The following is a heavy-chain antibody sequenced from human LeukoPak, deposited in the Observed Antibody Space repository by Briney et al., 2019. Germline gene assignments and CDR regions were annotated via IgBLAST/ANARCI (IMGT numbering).Heavy chain of an antibody. V-gene: IGHV3-23*01. J-gene: IGHJ4*02. CDR3: AGGRFRELFIDY. CDR1: GFTFSTYA. CDR2: IGGSGGVT. Sequence: HAGGSLRLSCAASGFTFSTYALTWVRQAPGKGLEWVSTIGGSGGVTYYADSVKGRFTISRDNSKNTLYLQMNSLRAEDTAVYYCAGGRFRELFIDYWGQGTLVTVSS. D-gene: IGHD3-10*01.